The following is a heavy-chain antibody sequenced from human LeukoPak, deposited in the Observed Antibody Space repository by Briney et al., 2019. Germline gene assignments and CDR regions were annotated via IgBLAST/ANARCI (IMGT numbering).Heavy chain of an antibody. CDR1: GFTVSNNY. V-gene: IGHV3-53*01. CDR3: AGVSKSATTGTVLDY. CDR2: IYSNDNT. J-gene: IGHJ4*02. Sequence: GGPLRLSCAASGFTVSNNYMSWVRQAPGKGLDWVSLIYSNDNTYYADPVKGRFTISRDNSKNTLYLQMNSLRAEDTAVYYCAGVSKSATTGTVLDYWGQGTLVTVSS. D-gene: IGHD6-13*01.